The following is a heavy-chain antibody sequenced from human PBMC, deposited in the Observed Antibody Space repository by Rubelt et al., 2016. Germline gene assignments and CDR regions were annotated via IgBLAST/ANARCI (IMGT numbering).Heavy chain of an antibody. CDR2: IYHSGST. V-gene: IGHV4-38-2*02. Sequence: QVQLQESGPGLVKPSETLSLTCTVSGYSISSGYYWGWIRQPPGKGLEWIGSIYHSGSTYYNPSLKSRGTISVDTSKNQFSRKLSSVTAADTAVYYWARDHSSGWYLEGFFDYWGQGTLVTVSS. D-gene: IGHD6-19*01. J-gene: IGHJ4*02. CDR1: GYSISSGYY. CDR3: ARDHSSGWYLEGFFDY.